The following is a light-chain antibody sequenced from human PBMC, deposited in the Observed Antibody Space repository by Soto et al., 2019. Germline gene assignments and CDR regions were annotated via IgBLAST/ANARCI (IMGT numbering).Light chain of an antibody. CDR2: GAF. CDR1: QDITKY. CDR3: QQVDTYPMT. J-gene: IGKJ4*01. V-gene: IGKV1-9*01. Sequence: IRFTPSPSFLSSSSGDRVTLTFRASQDITKYLAWFQQKPGRAPKLLIYGAFTLQRGVPSRFSGRGSGTEFTLTISSLQPEDFATYYCQQVDTYPMTFGGGTKVDIK.